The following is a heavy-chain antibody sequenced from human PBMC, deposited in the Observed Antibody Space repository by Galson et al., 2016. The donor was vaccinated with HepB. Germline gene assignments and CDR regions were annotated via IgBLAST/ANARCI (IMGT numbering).Heavy chain of an antibody. CDR1: GGSVSNSGYY. Sequence: SETLSLTCTVSGGSVSNSGYYWGWIRQPPGKGLEWIVSFYYSGSTYQNPSLKSRVTISVDTSKNQFSLKLSSVTAADTAVYYCSSREMTYGNDAFDIWGQGTMVAVSS. D-gene: IGHD4-17*01. CDR2: FYYSGST. J-gene: IGHJ3*02. CDR3: SSREMTYGNDAFDI. V-gene: IGHV4-39*01.